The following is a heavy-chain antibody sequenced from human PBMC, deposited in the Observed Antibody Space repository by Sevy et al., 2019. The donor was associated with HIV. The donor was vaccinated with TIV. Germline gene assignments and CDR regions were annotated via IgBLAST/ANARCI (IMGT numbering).Heavy chain of an antibody. V-gene: IGHV1-18*01. CDR3: ARDKPQGVVVLPGAMWGGVDY. Sequence: ASVKVSCRASGYTFRSYGISWVRQAPGQGLEWMGWISPYTCDTDFAQKVQGRISMTSDTSTSTAYMELRSLRSDDTAVCYCARDKPQGVVVLPGAMWGGVDYWGQGTLVTVSS. CDR2: ISPYTCDT. D-gene: IGHD2-2*01. J-gene: IGHJ4*02. CDR1: GYTFRSYG.